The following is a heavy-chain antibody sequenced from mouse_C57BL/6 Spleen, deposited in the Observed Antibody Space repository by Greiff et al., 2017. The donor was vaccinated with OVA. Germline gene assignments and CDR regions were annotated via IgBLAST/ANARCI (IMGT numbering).Heavy chain of an antibody. Sequence: DVQLQESGPGLVKPSQSLSLTCSVTGYSITSGYYWNWIRQFPGNKLEWMGYISYDGSNNYNPSLKNRISITRDTSKNQFFLKLNSVTTEDTATYYCAREGYGSSYGYYWGQGTTLTVSS. V-gene: IGHV3-6*01. J-gene: IGHJ2*01. CDR2: ISYDGSN. CDR1: GYSITSGYY. CDR3: AREGYGSSYGYY. D-gene: IGHD1-1*01.